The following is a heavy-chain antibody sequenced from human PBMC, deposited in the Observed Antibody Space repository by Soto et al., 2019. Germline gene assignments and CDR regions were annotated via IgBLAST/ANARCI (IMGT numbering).Heavy chain of an antibody. V-gene: IGHV1-18*04. CDR3: ARDWTSPSCVSTACPRGGWFDP. D-gene: IGHD2-21*01. CDR1: GYTLTDHG. CDR2: INPYNANT. Sequence: QVQLVQSGPEVKKPGASVKVSCKASGYTLTDHGISWVRQAPGQGLEWMGWINPYNANTRYGEKVQGRVTMTTDTSSTVYMELTSLTSDDTAVYYCARDWTSPSCVSTACPRGGWFDPWGQGTLLTVSS. J-gene: IGHJ5*02.